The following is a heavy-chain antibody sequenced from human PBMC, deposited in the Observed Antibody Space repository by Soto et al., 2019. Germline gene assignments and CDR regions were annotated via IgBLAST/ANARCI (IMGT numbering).Heavy chain of an antibody. Sequence: EVQLVESGGGLVQPGGSLRLSCAASGFTFSSYWMHWVRQAPGKGLVWVSRINSDGSSTSYADSVKGRFTISSDNAKNTLYLQRNSLRDEDTAVYYCSRDPHYFYDSTGYYDYWGQGTLVTVSS. CDR1: GFTFSSYW. J-gene: IGHJ4*02. D-gene: IGHD3-22*01. V-gene: IGHV3-74*01. CDR2: INSDGSST. CDR3: SRDPHYFYDSTGYYDY.